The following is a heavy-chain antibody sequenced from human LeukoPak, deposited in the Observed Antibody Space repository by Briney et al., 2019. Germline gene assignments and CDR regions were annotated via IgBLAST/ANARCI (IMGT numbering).Heavy chain of an antibody. CDR2: IYYSGST. CDR3: ASLAAAGPDATFDY. CDR1: GGSISSSSYY. V-gene: IGHV4-39*01. Sequence: SETLSLTCTVSGGSISSSSYYWGWIRQPPGKGLEGIGSIYYSGSTYYNPSLKSRVTISVDTSKNQFSLKLSSVTAADTAVYYCASLAAAGPDATFDYWGQGTLVTVSS. D-gene: IGHD6-13*01. J-gene: IGHJ4*02.